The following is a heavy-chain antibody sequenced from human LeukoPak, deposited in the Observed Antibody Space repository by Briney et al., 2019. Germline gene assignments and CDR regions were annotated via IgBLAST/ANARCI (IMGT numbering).Heavy chain of an antibody. V-gene: IGHV1-2*02. CDR3: ARDSVVEPDYYYGMDV. CDR1: GYTFTGYY. Sequence: ASVKVSCKASGYTFTGYYMHWVRQAPGQGLEWMGWINPNSGGTNYAQKFQGRVTMTRDTSISTDYMELSRLRSDDTAVYYCARDSVVEPDYYYGMDVWGQGTTVTVSS. CDR2: INPNSGGT. D-gene: IGHD2-2*01. J-gene: IGHJ6*02.